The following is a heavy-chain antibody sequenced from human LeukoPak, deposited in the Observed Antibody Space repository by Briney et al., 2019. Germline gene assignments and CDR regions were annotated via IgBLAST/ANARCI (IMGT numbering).Heavy chain of an antibody. J-gene: IGHJ5*02. CDR3: AADRNSNYAWFDP. Sequence: ASVKVSCKASGYTFTSYGISWVRQAPGQGLEWMGGFDPGDGETIYAQKFQGRVTMTEDTSTDTAYMGLSSLRSEDTAVYYCAADRNSNYAWFDPWGQGTLVTVSS. D-gene: IGHD4-11*01. CDR1: GYTFTSYG. CDR2: FDPGDGET. V-gene: IGHV1-24*01.